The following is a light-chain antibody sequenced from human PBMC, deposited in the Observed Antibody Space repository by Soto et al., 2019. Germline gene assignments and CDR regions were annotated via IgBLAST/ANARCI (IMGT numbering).Light chain of an antibody. Sequence: EIVMTQSPATLSVSPGERATLSCMASQSVSSNLAWYQQKPGQAPRLLIYGASTRATGIPARFSGSGSGTEFTLTISSLQSEDFAVYYCQQYNNWPSYTFGQGTKVDIK. V-gene: IGKV3-15*01. J-gene: IGKJ2*01. CDR3: QQYNNWPSYT. CDR1: QSVSSN. CDR2: GAS.